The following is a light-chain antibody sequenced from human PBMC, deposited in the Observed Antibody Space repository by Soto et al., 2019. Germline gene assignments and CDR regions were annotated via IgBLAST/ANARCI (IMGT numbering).Light chain of an antibody. CDR1: QTISSW. Sequence: DIQMTQSPSTLSGSVRDRVTITCRASQTISSWLAWYQQKPGKAPKLLIYKASTLKSGVPSRFSASGSGTEFTLTISGLQSEDFAIYYCQQYSNWPPWTFGPGTKVDIK. J-gene: IGKJ1*01. V-gene: IGKV1-5*03. CDR2: KAS. CDR3: QQYSNWPPWT.